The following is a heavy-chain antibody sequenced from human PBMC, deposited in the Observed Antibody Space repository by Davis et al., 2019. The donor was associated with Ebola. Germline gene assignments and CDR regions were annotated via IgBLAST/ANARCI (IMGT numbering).Heavy chain of an antibody. J-gene: IGHJ4*02. V-gene: IGHV3-23*01. CDR3: AKGIRQQLATIFDY. Sequence: GRFTISRDNSKNTLYLQMNSLRAEDTAVYYCAKGIRQQLATIFDYWGQGTLVTVSS. D-gene: IGHD6-13*01.